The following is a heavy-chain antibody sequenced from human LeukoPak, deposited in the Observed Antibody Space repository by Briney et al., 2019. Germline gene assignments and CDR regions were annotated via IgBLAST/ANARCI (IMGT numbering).Heavy chain of an antibody. J-gene: IGHJ4*02. D-gene: IGHD2-2*01. CDR2: IYTSGST. Sequence: SETLSLTCTVSGGSFTTYYWSWIRQPAGKGLECIGRIYTSGSTNYNPSLKSRVTMSVDASKHQFSLKLSSVTAADTAVYYCAREYTRSSTSCYGVWGQGTLVTVSS. V-gene: IGHV4-4*07. CDR3: AREYTRSSTSCYGV. CDR1: GGSFTTYY.